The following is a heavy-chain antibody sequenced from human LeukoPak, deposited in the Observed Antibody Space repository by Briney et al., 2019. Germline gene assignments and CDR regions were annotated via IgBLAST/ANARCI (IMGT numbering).Heavy chain of an antibody. CDR1: GFTFSSHG. V-gene: IGHV3-30*02. CDR3: AKDESRWLVRLYLDH. J-gene: IGHJ4*02. CDR2: IRQDGSDE. Sequence: GGSLRLSCAASGFTFSSHGMHWGRQAPGKGREGVAFIRQDGSDEYYADSVKGRFTISRDNAKNTLYLQMNSLRAEDTAVYYCAKDESRWLVRLYLDHWGQGTLVTVSS. D-gene: IGHD6-19*01.